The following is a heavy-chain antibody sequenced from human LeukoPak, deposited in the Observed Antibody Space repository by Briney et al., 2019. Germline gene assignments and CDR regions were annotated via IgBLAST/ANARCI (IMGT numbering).Heavy chain of an antibody. CDR1: GYTFTSYG. CDR3: ARGGQIFGVVIDY. Sequence: SVNVSCKASGYTFTSYGISWVRQAPGQGLEWMGWISAYNGNPNYAQKLQGRVTMTTDTSTSSAYLELRSLRSDDPAVYYCARGGQIFGVVIDYWGQGTLVTVSS. V-gene: IGHV1-18*01. J-gene: IGHJ4*02. CDR2: ISAYNGNP. D-gene: IGHD3-3*01.